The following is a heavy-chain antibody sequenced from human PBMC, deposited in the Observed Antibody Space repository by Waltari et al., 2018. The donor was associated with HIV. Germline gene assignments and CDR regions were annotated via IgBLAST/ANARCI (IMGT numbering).Heavy chain of an antibody. Sequence: QVQLVESGGGVVQPGRSLRLSCAASGFPFSNSGMHWVRQAPGKGLELVAVISYDGNNKNYADSVKGRFTISRDNSKNTLYLQMNSLRADDTALYYCVKDRGTFTMINEYWGQGTLVTVSS. CDR2: ISYDGNNK. J-gene: IGHJ4*02. V-gene: IGHV3-30*18. CDR1: GFPFSNSG. D-gene: IGHD3-22*01. CDR3: VKDRGTFTMINEY.